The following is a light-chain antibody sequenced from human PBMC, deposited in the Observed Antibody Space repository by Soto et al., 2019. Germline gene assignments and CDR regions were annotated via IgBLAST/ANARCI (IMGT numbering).Light chain of an antibody. Sequence: EIVMTQSPATLSVSPGERATLSCRASQSVSSNLAWYQQKPGQAPRLLIYGASTRATGIPATFSGSGSGTEFTLTISSLQSEDFAVYYCQQYNNWPPFTFGPGTKWISN. CDR1: QSVSSN. CDR3: QQYNNWPPFT. J-gene: IGKJ3*01. CDR2: GAS. V-gene: IGKV3-15*01.